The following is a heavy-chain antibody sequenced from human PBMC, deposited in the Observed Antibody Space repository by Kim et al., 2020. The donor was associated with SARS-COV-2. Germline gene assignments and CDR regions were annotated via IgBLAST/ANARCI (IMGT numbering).Heavy chain of an antibody. CDR2: ISYDGSNK. Sequence: GGSLRLSCAASGFTFSSYGMHWVRQAPGKGLEWVAVISYDGSNKYYADSVKGRFTISRDNSKNTLYLQMNSLRAEDTAVYYCAKESGLFPGAFDIWGQGTMVTVSS. V-gene: IGHV3-30*18. J-gene: IGHJ3*02. CDR1: GFTFSSYG. D-gene: IGHD3-22*01. CDR3: AKESGLFPGAFDI.